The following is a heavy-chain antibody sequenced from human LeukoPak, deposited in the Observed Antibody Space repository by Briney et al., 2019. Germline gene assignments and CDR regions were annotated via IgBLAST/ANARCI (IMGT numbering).Heavy chain of an antibody. CDR2: IRTDIENTM. Sequence: GGSLRLSCAASGFTFSDYPMNWVRQAPGKGLEWISNIRTDIENTMFYADSVKGRFTISRDDAKNSLSLQMNSLRDEDTAVYYCVRDHIYAFDIWGRGTTVTVSS. D-gene: IGHD2-21*01. CDR1: GFTFSDYP. J-gene: IGHJ3*02. V-gene: IGHV3-48*02. CDR3: VRDHIYAFDI.